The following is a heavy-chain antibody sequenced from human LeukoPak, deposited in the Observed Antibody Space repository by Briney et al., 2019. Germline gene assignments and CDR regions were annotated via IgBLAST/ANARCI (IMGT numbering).Heavy chain of an antibody. Sequence: GGSLRLSCATSGFPVSRDAMHLVRQCAGKGLEWLSRISPDGTTTNYADSVKGRFSISRDNARNTLYLQMNSLRDEDTAVYYCASDVAYKFDFWGQGTLVTFSS. CDR2: ISPDGTTT. CDR1: GFPVSRDA. D-gene: IGHD5-24*01. CDR3: ASDVAYKFDF. V-gene: IGHV3-74*01. J-gene: IGHJ4*02.